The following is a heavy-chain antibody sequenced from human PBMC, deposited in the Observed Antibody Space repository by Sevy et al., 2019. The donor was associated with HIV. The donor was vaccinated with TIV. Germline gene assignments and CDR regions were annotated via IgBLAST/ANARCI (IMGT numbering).Heavy chain of an antibody. CDR1: GGTFGTYS. CDR2: IIPVFGSS. Sequence: ASVKVSCKASGGTFGTYSISWLRQAPGQGLEWMGGIIPVFGSSNYAQKFQGRVTITADESTSTAYMELSSLRSEDSAVYYCARDRDITSGGGDAFDIWGQGTMVTVSS. V-gene: IGHV1-69*13. D-gene: IGHD3-16*01. CDR3: ARDRDITSGGGDAFDI. J-gene: IGHJ3*02.